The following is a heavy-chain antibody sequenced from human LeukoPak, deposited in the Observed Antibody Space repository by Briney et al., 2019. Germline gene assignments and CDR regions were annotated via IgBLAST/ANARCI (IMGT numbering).Heavy chain of an antibody. J-gene: IGHJ4*02. Sequence: PSETLSLTCTVSGGSISSGVYYWSWIRQHPGKGLEWIGYIYYSGSTYYNPSLKSRVTISVDTSKNQFSLKLSSVTAADTAVYYCARTETTLGGLDYWGQGTLVTVSS. D-gene: IGHD1/OR15-1a*01. CDR2: IYYSGST. CDR3: ARTETTLGGLDY. CDR1: GGSISSGVYY. V-gene: IGHV4-31*03.